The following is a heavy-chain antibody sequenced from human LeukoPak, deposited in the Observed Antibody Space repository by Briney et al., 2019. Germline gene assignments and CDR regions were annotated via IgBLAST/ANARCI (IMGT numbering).Heavy chain of an antibody. D-gene: IGHD6-19*01. CDR3: AREYSSGWYDPFDFDY. Sequence: SETLSLTCTVSGGSISSYYWSWIRQPAGKGLEWIGRIYTRGSTNYNPSLKSRVTMSVDTSKNQFSLKLSSVTAADTAVYYCAREYSSGWYDPFDFDYWGQGTLVTVSS. V-gene: IGHV4-4*07. J-gene: IGHJ4*02. CDR1: GGSISSYY. CDR2: IYTRGST.